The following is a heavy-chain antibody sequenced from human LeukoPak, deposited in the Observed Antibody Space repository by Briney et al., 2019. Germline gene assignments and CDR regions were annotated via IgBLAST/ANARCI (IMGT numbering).Heavy chain of an antibody. CDR2: IYYSGTT. CDR1: GGSISSSSYY. CDR3: ARLKVGATRGFDY. D-gene: IGHD1-26*01. Sequence: PETLSLTCTVSGGSISSSSYYWGWIRQPPGKGLEWIGSIYYSGTTYYNPSLKSRVTISVDTSKNQFSLTLTSLTAADTAVYYCARLKVGATRGFDYWGQGTLVTVSS. J-gene: IGHJ4*02. V-gene: IGHV4-39*01.